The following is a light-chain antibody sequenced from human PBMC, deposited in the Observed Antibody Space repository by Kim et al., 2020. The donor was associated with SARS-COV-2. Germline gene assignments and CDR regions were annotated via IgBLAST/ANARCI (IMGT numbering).Light chain of an antibody. CDR1: QSVSSN. CDR2: GAS. J-gene: IGKJ2*01. V-gene: IGKV3-15*01. CDR3: QQYNSWPPYT. Sequence: EIVMTQSPATLSVSPGERATLSCRASQSVSSNLAWYQQKPGQAPRLLIYGASTRATGITARFSSSGSGTEFTLTISSLQSEDFTVYYCQQYNSWPPYTFGQGTKLEI.